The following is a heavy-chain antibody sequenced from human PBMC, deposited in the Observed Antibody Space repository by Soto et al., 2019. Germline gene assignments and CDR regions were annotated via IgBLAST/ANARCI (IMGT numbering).Heavy chain of an antibody. CDR3: ARRKKKARIVAVNAADFGGFNAFDV. CDR2: IIPMFGTL. J-gene: IGHJ3*01. CDR1: GGTFSSYA. Sequence: QIQLVQSGPEIKKPGSSVKVSCTASGGTFSSYAINWVRQAPGQGLEWMGGIIPMFGTLKYAQTFQGRVTITADVSTGTVYMDLSSLRSGDTATYFCARRKKKARIVAVNAADFGGFNAFDVWGQGTEVIVSS. D-gene: IGHD2-21*01. V-gene: IGHV1-69*01.